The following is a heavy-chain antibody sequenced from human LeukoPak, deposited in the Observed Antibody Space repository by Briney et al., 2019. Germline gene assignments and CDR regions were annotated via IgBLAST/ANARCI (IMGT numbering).Heavy chain of an antibody. CDR1: GGSISSGGYY. V-gene: IGHV4-31*11. CDR3: ARSLGTLAKPQDYFDY. J-gene: IGHJ4*02. CDR2: IYYSGST. D-gene: IGHD1-1*01. Sequence: SQTLSLTCAVSGGSISSGGYYWSWIRQHPGKGLEWIGYIYYSGSTYYNPSLKSRVTISVDTSKNQFSLRLSSVTAADTAVYYCARSLGTLAKPQDYFDYWGQGTLVTVSS.